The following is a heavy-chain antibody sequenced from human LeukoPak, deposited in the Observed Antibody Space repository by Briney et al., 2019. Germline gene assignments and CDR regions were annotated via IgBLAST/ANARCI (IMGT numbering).Heavy chain of an antibody. CDR3: ARVGYSSGSYYFDY. CDR2: IYYSGST. Sequence: PSETLSLTCTVSGGSISSGGYYWSWIRQHPGKGLEWIGYIYYSGSTYYNPSLKSRVTISVDTSKNQFSLKLSSVTAADTAVYYCARVGYSSGSYYFDYWGQGTLVTVSS. V-gene: IGHV4-31*03. CDR1: GGSISSGGYY. J-gene: IGHJ4*02. D-gene: IGHD3-22*01.